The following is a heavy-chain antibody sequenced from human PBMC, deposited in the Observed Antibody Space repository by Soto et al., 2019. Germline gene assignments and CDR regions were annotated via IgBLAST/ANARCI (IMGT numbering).Heavy chain of an antibody. CDR3: SRGTIDYHETSRSGYGLDF. CDR1: GVSISSADFY. V-gene: IGHV4-30-4*01. J-gene: IGHJ6*02. D-gene: IGHD3-22*01. Sequence: QVRLQESGPGLVKPSQTLSLTCSVSGVSISSADFYCSWIRQPPGKALEWLGDMSYSGSTYYNPSLPSRITMSLDTPKNHFALTLPTVTAAYTTVYFCSRGTIDYHETSRSGYGLDFWGQGTAVSVSS. CDR2: MSYSGST.